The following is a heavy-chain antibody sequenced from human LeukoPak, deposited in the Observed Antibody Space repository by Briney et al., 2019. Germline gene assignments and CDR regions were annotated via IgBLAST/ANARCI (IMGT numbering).Heavy chain of an antibody. CDR2: IYYSGST. D-gene: IGHD3-22*01. J-gene: IGHJ4*02. Sequence: SETLSLTCTVSGDSISSYYWSWIRQPPGKGLEWIGYIYYSGSTNYNPSLKSRVTISVDTSKNQFSLKLSSVTAADTAVYYCARGLLTTAGSISAPEFDYWGQGTLVTVSS. V-gene: IGHV4-59*12. CDR3: ARGLLTTAGSISAPEFDY. CDR1: GDSISSYY.